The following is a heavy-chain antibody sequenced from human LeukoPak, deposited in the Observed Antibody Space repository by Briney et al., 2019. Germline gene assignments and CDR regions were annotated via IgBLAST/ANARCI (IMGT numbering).Heavy chain of an antibody. CDR1: GFTFSSYA. J-gene: IGHJ4*02. D-gene: IGHD3-22*01. V-gene: IGHV3-23*01. CDR2: ISGSGSA. Sequence: PGGSLRLSCAASGFTFSSYAMSWVRQAPGKGLEWVSAISGSGSAYYSDSVKGRFTISRDNSKNTLYLQMHSLRAEDTAVYYCAKRYYDGGSGYYLPFDYWGQGTLVTVSS. CDR3: AKRYYDGGSGYYLPFDY.